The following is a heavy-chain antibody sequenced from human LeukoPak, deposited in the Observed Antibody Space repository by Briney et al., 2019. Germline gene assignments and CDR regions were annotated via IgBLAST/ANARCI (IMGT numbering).Heavy chain of an antibody. CDR2: IYTTGVT. J-gene: IGHJ5*02. CDR3: AREFLASRRNWVDP. V-gene: IGHV4-61*02. D-gene: IGHD6-6*01. CDR1: GDSISHGTYY. Sequence: SETLSLTCSVSGDSISHGTYYWSWIRQPAGQGLEWIGRIYTTGVTNYNPSLKPRVTIAVDPSLSQFSLNLPSVTAADTAVYYCAREFLASRRNWVDPWGQGTLVTVSS.